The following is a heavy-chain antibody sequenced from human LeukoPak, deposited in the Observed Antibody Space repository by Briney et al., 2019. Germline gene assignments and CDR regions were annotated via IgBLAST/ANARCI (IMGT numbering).Heavy chain of an antibody. Sequence: GGSLRLSCAASGFTLSSYAMSWVRQAPGKGLEWVSAISGSGGSTYYADSVKGRFTISRDNSKNTLYLQMNSLRAEDTAVYYCAYTMYSSGWYPYYDSSGYPDYWGQGTLVTVSS. D-gene: IGHD3-22*01. J-gene: IGHJ4*02. CDR2: ISGSGGST. CDR1: GFTLSSYA. V-gene: IGHV3-23*01. CDR3: AYTMYSSGWYPYYDSSGYPDY.